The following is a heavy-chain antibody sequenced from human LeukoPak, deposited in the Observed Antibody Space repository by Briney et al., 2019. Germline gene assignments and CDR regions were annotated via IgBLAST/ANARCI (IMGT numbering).Heavy chain of an antibody. J-gene: IGHJ4*02. CDR2: IYTSGST. V-gene: IGHV4-4*07. D-gene: IGHD2-21*02. CDR1: GGSISSYY. Sequence: SETLSLTCTVSGGSISSYYWIWIRQPAGKGLEWIGRIYTSGSTNYNPSLKSRVTISVDKSKNQFSLKLSSVTAADTAVYYCAREGGFVVVTATYYFDYWGQGTLVTVSS. CDR3: AREGGFVVVTATYYFDY.